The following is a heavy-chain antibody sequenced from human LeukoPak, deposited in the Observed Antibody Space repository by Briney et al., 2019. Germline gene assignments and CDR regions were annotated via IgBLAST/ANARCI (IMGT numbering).Heavy chain of an antibody. J-gene: IGHJ4*02. CDR1: GFTFSNYG. D-gene: IGHD1/OR15-1a*01. CDR2: INNSTDTT. CDR3: VKGNWYKLEVFHF. V-gene: IGHV3-23*01. Sequence: PGGSLRLSCAASGFTFSNYGMSWVRQAPGKGLEWISVINNSTDTTYYADSVKGRFTISRDNPKKTLYLQMNSLRVEDTAVYYCVKGNWYKLEVFHFWGQGIQVTVSS.